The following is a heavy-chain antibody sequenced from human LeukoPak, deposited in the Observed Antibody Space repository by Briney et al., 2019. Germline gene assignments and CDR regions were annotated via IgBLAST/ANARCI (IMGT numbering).Heavy chain of an antibody. CDR1: GFIFSSYE. CDR3: ARDPPDY. J-gene: IGHJ4*02. Sequence: PGGSLRLSCAASGFIFSSYEMNWVRQAPGKGLEWVSYILNSGTTTYYADSVKGRFTISRDNAKNSLYLQMNSLRAEDTGVYYCARDPPDYWGQGILVTVSS. CDR2: ILNSGTTT. V-gene: IGHV3-48*03.